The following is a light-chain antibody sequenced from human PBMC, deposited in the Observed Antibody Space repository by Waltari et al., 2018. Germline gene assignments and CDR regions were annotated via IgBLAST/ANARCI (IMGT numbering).Light chain of an antibody. CDR2: DTS. Sequence: DIQMTQSPSPLSASVGDRVTITCRASQTIYNSLNWYQHKPGKAPTLLISDTSTLQSGVPSMFSGRGSGTEFTLTISRLQPEDFGTYYCQQSYTLPYTFGQGTKLDI. J-gene: IGKJ2*01. CDR1: QTIYNS. CDR3: QQSYTLPYT. V-gene: IGKV1-39*01.